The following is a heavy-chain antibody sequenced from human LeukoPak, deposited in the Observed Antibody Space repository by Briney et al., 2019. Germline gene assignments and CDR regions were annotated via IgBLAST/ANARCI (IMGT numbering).Heavy chain of an antibody. CDR3: ARVSSSWYYFDY. D-gene: IGHD6-13*01. CDR2: IKQDGSEK. J-gene: IGHJ4*02. V-gene: IGHV3-7*01. CDR1: GFTFSIYW. Sequence: PGGSLRLSCAASGFTFSIYWMSWVRQAPGKGLEWVANIKQDGSEKYYVDSVKGRFTISRDNAKNSLYLQMNSLRAEDTAVYYCARVSSSWYYFDYWGQGTLVTVSS.